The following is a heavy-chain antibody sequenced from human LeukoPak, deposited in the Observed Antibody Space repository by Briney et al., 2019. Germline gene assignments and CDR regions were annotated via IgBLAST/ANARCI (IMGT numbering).Heavy chain of an antibody. J-gene: IGHJ1*01. CDR2: ISYDGSNK. D-gene: IGHD3-22*01. Sequence: GGSLRLSCAASGFTFSSYAMHWVRQAPGKGLEGVAVISYDGSNKYYADSVKGRFTISRDNSKNTLYLQMNSLRAEDTAVYYCAKDPNYYDSSGYFQHWGQGTLVTVSS. CDR3: AKDPNYYDSSGYFQH. V-gene: IGHV3-30-3*01. CDR1: GFTFSSYA.